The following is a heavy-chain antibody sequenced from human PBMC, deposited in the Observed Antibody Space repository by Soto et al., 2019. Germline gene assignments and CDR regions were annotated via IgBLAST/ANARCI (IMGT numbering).Heavy chain of an antibody. D-gene: IGHD1-1*01. V-gene: IGHV3-23*01. CDR1: GFTFSSYA. Sequence: GGSLRLSCAASGFTFSSYAMSWVRQAPGKGLEWVSAISGSGGSTYYADSVKGRFTISRDNSKNTLYLQMNSLRAEDTAVYYCAKARYWNDVTYYFDYWGQGTLVTVSS. CDR2: ISGSGGST. CDR3: AKARYWNDVTYYFDY. J-gene: IGHJ4*02.